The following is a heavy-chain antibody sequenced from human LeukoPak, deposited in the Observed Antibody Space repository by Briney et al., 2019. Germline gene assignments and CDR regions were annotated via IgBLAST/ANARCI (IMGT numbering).Heavy chain of an antibody. CDR2: FDPEDGET. V-gene: IGHV1-24*01. D-gene: IGHD6-6*01. CDR1: GYTLTELS. CDR3: ATGEHSVVAARYTFDY. J-gene: IGHJ4*02. Sequence: ASVKVSCKVSGYTLTELSMHWVRQAPGKGLEWMGGFDPEDGETIYAQKFQGRVTMTEHTSTDTAYMELSSLRSEDTAVYYCATGEHSVVAARYTFDYWGQGTLVTVSS.